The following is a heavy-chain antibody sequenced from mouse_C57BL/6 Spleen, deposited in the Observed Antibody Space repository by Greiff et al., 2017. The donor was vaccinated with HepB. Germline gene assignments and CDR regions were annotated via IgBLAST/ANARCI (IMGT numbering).Heavy chain of an antibody. CDR2: IRSKSNNYAT. V-gene: IGHV10-1*01. CDR3: VRHEVTTEGWFAY. CDR1: GFSFNTYA. D-gene: IGHD1-1*01. Sequence: EVKVVESGGGLVQPKGSLKLSCAASGFSFNTYAMNWVRQAPGKGLEWVARIRSKSNNYATYYADSVKDRFTISRDDSESMLYLQMNNLKTEDTAMYYWVRHEVTTEGWFAYWGQGTLVTVSA. J-gene: IGHJ3*01.